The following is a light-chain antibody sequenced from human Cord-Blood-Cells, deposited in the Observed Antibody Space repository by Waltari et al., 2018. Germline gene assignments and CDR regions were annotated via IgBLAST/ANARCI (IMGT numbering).Light chain of an antibody. CDR2: GAS. J-gene: IGKJ1*01. CDR3: QQYNNWPRT. V-gene: IGKV3-15*01. Sequence: EIVMTQSPATLSVSPGARATPSCRASQSVSSNLAWYQQKPGQAPRLLIYGASTRATGIPAMFSGSGSGTEFTLTISSLQSEDFAVYYCQQYNNWPRTFGQGTKVESK. CDR1: QSVSSN.